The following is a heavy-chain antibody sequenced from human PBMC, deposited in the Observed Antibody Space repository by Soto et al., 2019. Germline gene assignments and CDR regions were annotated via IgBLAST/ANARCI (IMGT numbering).Heavy chain of an antibody. CDR2: ISSSSSYI. V-gene: IGHV3-21*01. D-gene: IGHD3-22*01. CDR3: AIPLSPDYYDSSGYPRTPPRDAAY. CDR1: GFTFSSYS. J-gene: IGHJ4*02. Sequence: EVQLVESGGGLVKPGGSLRLSCAASGFTFSSYSMNWVRQAPGKGLEWVSSISSSSSYIYYADSVKGRFTISRDNAKNSLYLQMNSLRAEDTAVYYCAIPLSPDYYDSSGYPRTPPRDAAYWGQGTLVTVSS.